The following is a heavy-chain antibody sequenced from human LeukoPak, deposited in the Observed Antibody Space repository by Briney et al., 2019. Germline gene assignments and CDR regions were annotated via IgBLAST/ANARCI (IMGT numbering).Heavy chain of an antibody. V-gene: IGHV3-23*01. CDR3: AKATIFGVVW. CDR1: GFTFSSYG. Sequence: PGGSLRLSCAASGFTFSSYGMHWVRQAPGKGLEWVSGISGSGGTTYYADFVKGRFTISRDNSKNTLYLQMNSLRAEDTAVYYCAKATIFGVVWWGQGTLVTVSS. D-gene: IGHD3-3*01. CDR2: ISGSGGTT. J-gene: IGHJ4*02.